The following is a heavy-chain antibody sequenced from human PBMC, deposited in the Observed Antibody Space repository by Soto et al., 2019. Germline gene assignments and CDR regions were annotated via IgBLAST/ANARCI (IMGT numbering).Heavy chain of an antibody. Sequence: PGGSLRLSCAASAFTFSSYSMNLVRQAPGEGLEWVSSISSSSSYIYYADSVRGRFTISRYNAKNSLYLQMNSLRAEDTAGYYCAADTIFGVGTVNYYGTDVWGQGTKVTVYS. V-gene: IGHV3-21*01. CDR3: AADTIFGVGTVNYYGTDV. CDR1: AFTFSSYS. CDR2: ISSSSSYI. J-gene: IGHJ6*02. D-gene: IGHD3-3*01.